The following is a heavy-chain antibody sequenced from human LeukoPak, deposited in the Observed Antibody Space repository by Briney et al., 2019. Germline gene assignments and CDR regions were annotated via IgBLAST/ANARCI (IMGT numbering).Heavy chain of an antibody. CDR2: INHSGST. CDR3: ARHGRNSYYYGSGSYYPFDY. J-gene: IGHJ4*02. Sequence: SETLSLTCAVYGGSFSGYYWSWIRQPPGKGLEWIGEINHSGSTNYNPSLKSRVTISVDTSKNQFSLKLSSVTAADTAVYYCARHGRNSYYYGSGSYYPFDYWGQGTLVTVSS. D-gene: IGHD3-10*01. CDR1: GGSFSGYY. V-gene: IGHV4-34*01.